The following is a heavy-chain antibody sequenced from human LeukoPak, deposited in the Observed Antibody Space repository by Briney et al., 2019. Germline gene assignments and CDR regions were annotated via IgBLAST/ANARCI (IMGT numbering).Heavy chain of an antibody. CDR3: ANIAAAGSDY. J-gene: IGHJ4*02. V-gene: IGHV3-30*18. CDR1: GFTFSSYG. CDR2: ISYDGSNK. D-gene: IGHD6-13*01. Sequence: PGGSLRLSCAASGFTFSSYGMHWVRQAPGKGLEWVAVISYDGSNKYYADFVKGRFTISRDNSKNTLYLQMNSLRAEDTAVYYCANIAAAGSDYWGQGTLVTVSS.